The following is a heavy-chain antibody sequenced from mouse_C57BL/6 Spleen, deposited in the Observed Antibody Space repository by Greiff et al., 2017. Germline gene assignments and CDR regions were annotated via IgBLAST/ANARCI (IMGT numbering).Heavy chain of an antibody. CDR2: INPNYGTT. J-gene: IGHJ2*01. CDR1: GYSFTDYN. D-gene: IGHD1-1*01. V-gene: IGHV1-39*01. Sequence: VQLKQSGPELVKPGASVKISCKASGYSFTDYNMNWVKQSNGKSLEWIGVINPNYGTTSYNQKFKGKATLTVDRSSSTAYMQRNSLTSEGSAVYYCARGVCYYGTYYFDYWGQGTTLTVSS. CDR3: ARGVCYYGTYYFDY.